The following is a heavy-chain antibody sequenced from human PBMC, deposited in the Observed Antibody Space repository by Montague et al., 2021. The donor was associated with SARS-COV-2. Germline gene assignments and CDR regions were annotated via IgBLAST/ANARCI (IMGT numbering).Heavy chain of an antibody. Sequence: SETLSLTCTVSGGSIDGNYWTWVRQPPGKGLEWIGQIGSTNYNPSLESRISTSADTSKSQFSLNLASVTAAGSAIYYCAMLYGGGGGRGYWGQGTLVTVSS. V-gene: IGHV4-59*01. CDR2: IGST. D-gene: IGHD4-23*01. CDR3: AMLYGGGGGRGY. J-gene: IGHJ4*02. CDR1: GGSIDGNY.